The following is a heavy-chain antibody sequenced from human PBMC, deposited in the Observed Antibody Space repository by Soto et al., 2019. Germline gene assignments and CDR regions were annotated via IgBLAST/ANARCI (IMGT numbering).Heavy chain of an antibody. D-gene: IGHD3-10*01. V-gene: IGHV4-61*08. CDR2: IYYSGST. CDR3: ARAGSYRYFDY. CDR1: GGSVSSGGYY. Sequence: QVQLQESGPGLVKPSETLSLTCSVSGGSVSSGGYYWSCIRQPTGKGLEWIGCIYYSGSTDYNPSLKSRVTMSRDKSKNQFSLKLNSVTAADTAVYFCARAGSYRYFDYWGQGTLVTVSS. J-gene: IGHJ4*02.